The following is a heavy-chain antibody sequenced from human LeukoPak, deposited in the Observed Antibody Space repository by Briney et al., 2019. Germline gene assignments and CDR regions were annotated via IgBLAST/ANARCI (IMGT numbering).Heavy chain of an antibody. Sequence: QPGGSLTLSCAASGFTFSSYAMIWVRQAPGKGLECVSAISGSGGSTYYADSVKGRFTISRDNSKNTLYLQMNSLRAEDTAVYYCAKDLGGYGSGSPDWFDPWGQGTLVTVSS. D-gene: IGHD3-10*01. CDR2: ISGSGGST. V-gene: IGHV3-23*01. CDR3: AKDLGGYGSGSPDWFDP. J-gene: IGHJ5*02. CDR1: GFTFSSYA.